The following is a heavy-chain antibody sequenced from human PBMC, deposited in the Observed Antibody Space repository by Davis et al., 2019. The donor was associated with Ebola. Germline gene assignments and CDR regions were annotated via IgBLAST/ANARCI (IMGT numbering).Heavy chain of an antibody. CDR1: GFTFSSYG. D-gene: IGHD5-24*01. CDR3: AKYWADGYNLGLGGY. CDR2: ISYDGSNN. Sequence: GESLKIPCAASGFTFSSYGMHWVRQAPGKGLKWLALISYDGSNNSYADSVKGRFTISRDNSKNTLYLQMNSLTAEDTAVYYCAKYWADGYNLGLGGYWGQGTLVTVSS. V-gene: IGHV3-30*18. J-gene: IGHJ4*02.